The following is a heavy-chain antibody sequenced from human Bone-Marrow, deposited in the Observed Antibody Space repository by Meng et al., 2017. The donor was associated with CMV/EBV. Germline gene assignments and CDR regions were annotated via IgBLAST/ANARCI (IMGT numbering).Heavy chain of an antibody. CDR3: ILGFATYGMDV. V-gene: IGHV3-15*01. Sequence: GESLKISCAASGFTFSNAWMSWVRQAPGKGLEWVGRIKSKTDGGTTDYAAPVKGRFTISRDDSKNTLYLQMNSLKTEDTAVYYCILGFATYGMDVWGQGTTVPVSS. J-gene: IGHJ6*02. CDR1: GFTFSNAW. CDR2: IKSKTDGGTT. D-gene: IGHD7-27*01.